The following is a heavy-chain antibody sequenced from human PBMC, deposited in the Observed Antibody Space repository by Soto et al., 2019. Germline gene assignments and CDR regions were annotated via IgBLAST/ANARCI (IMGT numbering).Heavy chain of an antibody. V-gene: IGHV3-23*01. CDR2: ISGSGGST. CDR1: GFTFSSYA. J-gene: IGHJ4*02. Sequence: PGGSLRLSSTAAGFTFSSYAMSWVRQAPGKGLEWVSAISGSGGSTYYADSVKGRFTISRDNSKNTLYLQMNSLRAGDTAVYYCAKRNTEVVPATCSGGSCYSGILDYWGQGTLVTVSS. CDR3: AKRNTEVVPATCSGGSCYSGILDY. D-gene: IGHD2-15*01.